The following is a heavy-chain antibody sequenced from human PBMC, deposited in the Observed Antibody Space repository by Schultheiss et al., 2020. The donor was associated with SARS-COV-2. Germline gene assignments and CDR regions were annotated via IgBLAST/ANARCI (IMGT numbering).Heavy chain of an antibody. CDR3: ARALKNFDY. Sequence: GESLKISCAASGFTFSSYAMHWVRQAPGKGLEWVAVISYDGSNKYYADSVKGRFTISRDNAKNSLYLQMNSLRAEDTAVYYCARALKNFDYWGQGTLVTVSS. V-gene: IGHV3-30-3*01. CDR2: ISYDGSNK. CDR1: GFTFSSYA. J-gene: IGHJ4*02.